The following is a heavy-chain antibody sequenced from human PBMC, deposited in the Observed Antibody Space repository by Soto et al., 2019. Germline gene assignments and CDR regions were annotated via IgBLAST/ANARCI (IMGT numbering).Heavy chain of an antibody. CDR3: ASWGGIASPAYDGSLAPYDY. D-gene: IGHD6-13*01. CDR2: IHSRGHS. CDR1: GGSMNNNY. V-gene: IGHV4-59*01. Sequence: PSETLSLTCTVSGGSMNNNYWSWIRQPPGKGLEWIAWIHSRGHSYSNPSLRSRVTISVDTSKNTLFLQVNSLSEEDTAVYYCASWGGIASPAYDGSLAPYDYWGQGTLVTVSS. J-gene: IGHJ4*02.